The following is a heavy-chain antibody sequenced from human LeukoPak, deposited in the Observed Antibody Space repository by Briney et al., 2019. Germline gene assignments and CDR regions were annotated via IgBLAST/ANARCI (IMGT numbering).Heavy chain of an antibody. CDR3: AKGNWGERLDWYFDL. J-gene: IGHJ2*01. CDR2: ITGSGGST. Sequence: GGSLRLSCAASGFTFSSYDMSWVRQAPGSGLEWVSGITGSGGSTYYADSVKGRFNVSRDNSKTTLYLQMNSLRAEDTAVYYCAKGNWGERLDWYFDLWGRGNLVTVSS. D-gene: IGHD1-26*01. V-gene: IGHV3-23*01. CDR1: GFTFSSYD.